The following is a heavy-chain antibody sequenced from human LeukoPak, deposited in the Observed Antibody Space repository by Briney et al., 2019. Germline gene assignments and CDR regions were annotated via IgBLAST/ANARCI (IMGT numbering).Heavy chain of an antibody. V-gene: IGHV3-23*01. D-gene: IGHD6-19*01. CDR3: AKDRSSSWYHPTDY. CDR2: ISGSGGST. J-gene: IGHJ4*02. Sequence: GGSLRLSCAASGFTFSSYVMTWVRQAPGKGLEWVSGISGSGGSTYYADSVKGRFTISRDNSKNTLYLQMNSQRAEDTAVYYCAKDRSSSWYHPTDYWGQGTLVTVSS. CDR1: GFTFSSYV.